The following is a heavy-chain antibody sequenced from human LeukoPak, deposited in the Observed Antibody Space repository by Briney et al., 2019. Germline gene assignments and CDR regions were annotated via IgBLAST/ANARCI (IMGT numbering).Heavy chain of an antibody. Sequence: ASVKVSCKASGYTFTSYYMHWVRQAPGQGLEWMGIINPSGGSTSYAQKFQGRVTMTRDMSTSTVYMELSSLRSEDTAVYYCARGGDYYDSSGYSPDAFDIWGQGTMVIVSS. J-gene: IGHJ3*02. CDR3: ARGGDYYDSSGYSPDAFDI. CDR1: GYTFTSYY. CDR2: INPSGGST. D-gene: IGHD3-22*01. V-gene: IGHV1-46*01.